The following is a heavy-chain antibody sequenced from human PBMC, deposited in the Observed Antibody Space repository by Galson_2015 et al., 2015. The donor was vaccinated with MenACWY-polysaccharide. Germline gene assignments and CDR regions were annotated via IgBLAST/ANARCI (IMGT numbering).Heavy chain of an antibody. CDR3: ARVEKYSGSFYILY. D-gene: IGHD1-26*01. CDR1: DYFIRSGYF. V-gene: IGHV4-38-2*01. Sequence: SEPLSLTCAVSDYFIRSGYFWGWIRQPPGKGLEWIASIFHSGTTYYNPSLKSRVTISVDTSKNQFSLKLSSVTAADTAVYYCARVEKYSGSFYILYWGQGTLVTVSS. CDR2: IFHSGTT. J-gene: IGHJ4*02.